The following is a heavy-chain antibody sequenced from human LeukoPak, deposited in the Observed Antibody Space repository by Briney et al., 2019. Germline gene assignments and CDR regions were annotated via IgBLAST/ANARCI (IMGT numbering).Heavy chain of an antibody. D-gene: IGHD2-21*02. CDR3: ATDRNCGGGCSNWFDP. J-gene: IGHJ5*02. CDR2: IPYDGYKK. CDR1: GYTFRRNG. Sequence: GGSLTLSCVASGYTFRRNGLHWVRQAPGKGLEWVALIPYDGYKKSYLDSVKGRFTISRDNSKNTVYLQMSSLRAEDTALYYCATDRNCGGGCSNWFDPWGQGTLVIVSS. V-gene: IGHV3-30*02.